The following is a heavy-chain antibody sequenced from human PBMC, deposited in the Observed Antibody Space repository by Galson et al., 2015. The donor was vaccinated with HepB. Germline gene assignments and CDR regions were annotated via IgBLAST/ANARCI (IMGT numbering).Heavy chain of an antibody. CDR2: TYYRSKWYN. Sequence: CAISGDSVSSNSAAWNWIRQSPSRGLEWLGRTYYRSKWYNDYAVSVKSRITINPDTSKNQFSLQLNSVTPEDTAVYYCAGGEEDSSGWGVGAFDIWGQGTMVTVSS. CDR1: GDSVSSNSAA. D-gene: IGHD6-19*01. J-gene: IGHJ3*02. V-gene: IGHV6-1*01. CDR3: AGGEEDSSGWGVGAFDI.